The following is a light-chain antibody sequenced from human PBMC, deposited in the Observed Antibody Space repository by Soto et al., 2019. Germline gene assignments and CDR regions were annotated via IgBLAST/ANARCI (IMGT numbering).Light chain of an antibody. CDR2: NSN. Sequence: QSVLTQPPSASGTPGQGVTISCSGSSFNIGTNTVNWYQQLPGTAPKLFIYNSNQRPSGVPDRFSGSKSGTSASLAISGLQYEDEADYYCATWDDSLQGVVFGGGTKVTVL. CDR1: SFNIGTNT. J-gene: IGLJ2*01. CDR3: ATWDDSLQGVV. V-gene: IGLV1-44*01.